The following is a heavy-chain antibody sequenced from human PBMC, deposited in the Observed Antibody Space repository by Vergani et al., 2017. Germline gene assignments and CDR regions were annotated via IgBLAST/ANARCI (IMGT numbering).Heavy chain of an antibody. CDR2: INHSGST. CDR3: ARGLTIIAARKPRYYMDV. Sequence: QVKLQESGPGLVKPSETLSLTCTVSGASVNSYYWSWIRQPPGKGLEWIGEINHSGSTNYNPSLKSRVTISVDTSKNQFSLKLSSVTAADTAVYYCARGLTIIAARKPRYYMDVWGKGTTVTVSS. CDR1: GASVNSYY. V-gene: IGHV4-34*01. D-gene: IGHD6-6*01. J-gene: IGHJ6*03.